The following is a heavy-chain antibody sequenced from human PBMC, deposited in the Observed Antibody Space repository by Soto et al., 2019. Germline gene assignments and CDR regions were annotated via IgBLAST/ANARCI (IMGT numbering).Heavy chain of an antibody. CDR2: IYYSGST. CDR3: ARRYGGNFDY. D-gene: IGHD1-26*01. CDR1: GGSISSYY. Sequence: SETLSLTCTVSGGSISSYYWSWSRQPPGKGLEWIGYIYYSGSTNYNPSLKSRVTISVDRSKNQFSLKLSSVTAADTAVYYCARRYGGNFDYWGQGTLVTVSS. V-gene: IGHV4-59*01. J-gene: IGHJ4*02.